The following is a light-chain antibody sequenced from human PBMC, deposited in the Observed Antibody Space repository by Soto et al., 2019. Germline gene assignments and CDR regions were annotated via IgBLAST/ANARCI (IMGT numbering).Light chain of an antibody. CDR2: GAS. J-gene: IGKJ2*01. V-gene: IGKV3-15*01. CDR3: QQYNQWPPYT. CDR1: QSVSSN. Sequence: IVTTQSTATLSVSPGERAPLSCRASQSVSSNLAWYQQKPGQAPRLLIYGASTRANGTPARFSGSGSGTEFTLSISSLQSEDAAVYYCQQYNQWPPYTFGQGTKVDI.